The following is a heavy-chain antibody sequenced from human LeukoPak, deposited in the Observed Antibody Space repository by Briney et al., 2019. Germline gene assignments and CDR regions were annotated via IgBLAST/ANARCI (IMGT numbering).Heavy chain of an antibody. CDR1: GGSISSGSYY. Sequence: SQTLSLTCTVSGGSISSGSYYWSWIRQPAGKGLEWIGRIYTSGSTNYNPSLKSRVTISIDTSKNQFSLELSSVTAADTAVYYCAGNYYGSGSYYSEDRYWGQGTLVTVSS. D-gene: IGHD3-10*01. CDR2: IYTSGST. V-gene: IGHV4-61*02. CDR3: AGNYYGSGSYYSEDRY. J-gene: IGHJ4*02.